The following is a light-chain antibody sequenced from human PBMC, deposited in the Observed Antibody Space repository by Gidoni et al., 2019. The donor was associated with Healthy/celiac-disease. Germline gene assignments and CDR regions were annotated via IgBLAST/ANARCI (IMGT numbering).Light chain of an antibody. V-gene: IGLV1-47*01. Sequence: QSVLTQPPSASGTPGQRVTISCSGSSPNIASNYVYWYQQHPGTAPNLLIYRNNQRPSGVPDRFSGSKSGTSASLAISGLRSEDEADYYCAAWDDSLSGRYVFGTGTKVTVL. CDR1: SPNIASNY. CDR2: RNN. J-gene: IGLJ1*01. CDR3: AAWDDSLSGRYV.